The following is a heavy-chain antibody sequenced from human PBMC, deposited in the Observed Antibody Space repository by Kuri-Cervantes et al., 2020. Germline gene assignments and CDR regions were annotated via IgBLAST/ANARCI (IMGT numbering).Heavy chain of an antibody. CDR3: ARDGGDSGDYGDY. CDR1: GYTFTGYY. D-gene: IGHD3-10*01. CDR2: INPNSGGT. Sequence: ASVKVSCKASGYTFTGYYMHWVRQAPGQGLEWMGRINPNSGGTNYAQKFQGRVTMTRDTSISTAYMELSRLRSDDTAVYYCARDGGDSGDYGDYWGQGTLVTVSS. J-gene: IGHJ4*02. V-gene: IGHV1-2*06.